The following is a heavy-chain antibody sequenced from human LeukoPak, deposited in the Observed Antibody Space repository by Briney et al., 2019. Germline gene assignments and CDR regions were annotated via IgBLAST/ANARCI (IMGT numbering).Heavy chain of an antibody. D-gene: IGHD6-13*01. CDR3: ARARSSSSSWED. J-gene: IGHJ4*02. CDR1: GFTFSSYS. CDR2: ISSSSSYI. Sequence: KTGGSLRLSYAASGFTFSSYSMNWVRQAPGKGLEWVSSISSSSSYIYYADSVKGRFTISRDNAKNSLYLQMNSLRAEDTAVYYCARARSSSSSWEDWGQGTLVTVSS. V-gene: IGHV3-21*01.